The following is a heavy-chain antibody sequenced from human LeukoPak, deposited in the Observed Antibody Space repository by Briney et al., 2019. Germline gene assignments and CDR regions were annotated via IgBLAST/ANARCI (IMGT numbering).Heavy chain of an antibody. CDR1: GFTFSSYA. D-gene: IGHD3-22*01. Sequence: GGSLRLSCAASGFTFSSYAMSWVRQAPGKGLEWVSVIYSGGSTYYADSVKGRFTISRDNSKNTLYLQMNSLRAEDTAVYYCATSPRYYYDSSRGDLDYWGQGTLVTVSS. CDR3: ATSPRYYYDSSRGDLDY. J-gene: IGHJ4*02. CDR2: IYSGGST. V-gene: IGHV3-66*01.